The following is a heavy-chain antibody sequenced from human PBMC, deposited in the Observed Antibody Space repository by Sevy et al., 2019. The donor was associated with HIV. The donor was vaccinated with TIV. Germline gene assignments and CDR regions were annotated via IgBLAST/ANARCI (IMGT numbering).Heavy chain of an antibody. J-gene: IGHJ4*02. CDR1: GFTFAKYS. V-gene: IGHV3-23*01. Sequence: GGSLRLSCAASGFTFAKYSMSWLRQAPGKGLEWVSTFSFGCGRINYADSVKDRFTISRVDSKNTLYLQMNSLRAEVTATYFCAREGCTQPHDYWGQGTLVTVSS. CDR2: FSFGCGRI. CDR3: AREGCTQPHDY.